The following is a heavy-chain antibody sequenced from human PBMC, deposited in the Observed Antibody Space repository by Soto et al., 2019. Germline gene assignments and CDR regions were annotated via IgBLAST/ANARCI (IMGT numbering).Heavy chain of an antibody. J-gene: IGHJ5*02. CDR3: ARLIVGAAGTTGWFDP. Sequence: QVQLQESGPGLVKPSQTLSLTCTVSGGSISSGGYCWSWIRQHPGKGLEWIGYIYYGGNTYYNPSLKSRVTVSVDTSKNQFSLQLSSVTAADTAVYYCARLIVGAAGTTGWFDPWGQGTLVTVSS. V-gene: IGHV4-31*03. CDR2: IYYGGNT. CDR1: GGSISSGGYC. D-gene: IGHD6-13*01.